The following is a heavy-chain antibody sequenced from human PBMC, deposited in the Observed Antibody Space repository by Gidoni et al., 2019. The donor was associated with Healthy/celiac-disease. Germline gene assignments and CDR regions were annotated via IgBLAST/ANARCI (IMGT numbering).Heavy chain of an antibody. CDR2: INHSGST. CDR3: ARGSGDRNWFDP. J-gene: IGHJ5*02. D-gene: IGHD2-21*01. CDR1: GGSFSGYY. Sequence: QVQLQQWGAGLLKPSETLSPTCAVHGGSFSGYYWSWIRQPPGKGLEWIGEINHSGSTNSNPSLKSRVTISVDTSKSQFSLKLSSVTAADTAVYYCARGSGDRNWFDPWGQGTLVTVSS. V-gene: IGHV4-34*01.